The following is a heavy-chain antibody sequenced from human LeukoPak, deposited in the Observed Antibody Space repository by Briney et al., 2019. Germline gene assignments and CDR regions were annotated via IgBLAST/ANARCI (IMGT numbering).Heavy chain of an antibody. D-gene: IGHD3-10*01. J-gene: IGHJ6*02. CDR2: IIPIFGIA. V-gene: IGHV1-69*17. CDR3: ARDYYGSGSYYNEYYYYGMDV. CDR1: GGTFNSYA. Sequence: SVKVSCKASGGTFNSYAISWVRQAPGQGLEWMGGIIPIFGIANYAQKFQGRVTITADKSTSTAYMELSSLRSEDTTVYYCARDYYGSGSYYNEYYYYGMDVWGQGTTVTVSS.